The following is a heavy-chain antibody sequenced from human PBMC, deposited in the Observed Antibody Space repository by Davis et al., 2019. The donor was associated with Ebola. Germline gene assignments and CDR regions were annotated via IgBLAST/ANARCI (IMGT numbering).Heavy chain of an antibody. CDR3: VKVGQMKWNFRYAMDV. V-gene: IGHV3-33*06. CDR1: GFTFSSYW. CDR2: IWYDGGTK. J-gene: IGHJ6*02. Sequence: GESLKISCAGSGFTFSSYWMHWVRQAPGKGLEWVAVIWYDGGTKYYADSVKGRFIISRDNSKNMLYLQMNSLRAEDTAVYYCVKVGQMKWNFRYAMDVWGQGTTVTVSS. D-gene: IGHD1-7*01.